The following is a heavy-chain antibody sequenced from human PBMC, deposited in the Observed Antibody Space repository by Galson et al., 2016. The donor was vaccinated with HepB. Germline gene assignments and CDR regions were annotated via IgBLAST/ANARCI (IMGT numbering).Heavy chain of an antibody. CDR1: GFTFSSYS. V-gene: IGHV3-21*01. CDR3: AREYYGMDV. J-gene: IGHJ6*02. Sequence: SLRLSCAASGFTFSSYSMHWVRQAPGKGLEWVSSISYSSSYMPYADAVKGRFTISRDNAKNSLYLQMNSLGAEDTAVYYCAREYYGMDVWGQGTTVTVSS. CDR2: ISYSSSYM.